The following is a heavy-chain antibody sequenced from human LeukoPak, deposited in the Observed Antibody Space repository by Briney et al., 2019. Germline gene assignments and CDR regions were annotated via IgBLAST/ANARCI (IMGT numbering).Heavy chain of an antibody. V-gene: IGHV1-69*13. CDR1: GGTFSSYA. D-gene: IGHD6-13*01. CDR2: IIPIFDTA. Sequence: SVKVSCKASGGTFSSYAISWVRQAPGQGLEWMGGIIPIFDTANYAQKFQGRVTITADESTSTAYMELSSLRSEDTAVYYCARAQVGGDSSSWYYFDYWGQGTLVTVSS. CDR3: ARAQVGGDSSSWYYFDY. J-gene: IGHJ4*02.